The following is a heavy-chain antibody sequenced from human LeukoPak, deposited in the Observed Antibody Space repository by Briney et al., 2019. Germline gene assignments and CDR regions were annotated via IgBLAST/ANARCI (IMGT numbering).Heavy chain of an antibody. CDR3: VRVLSGSWDWFDP. CDR1: GFTVRSYY. CDR2: IYSGGDT. Sequence: GGSLRLSCAASGFTVRSYYMAWVRQAPGKGLEWVSVIYSGGDTYYADSVKGRFTISRDNAKNAVYLQMNSLRAEDTALYHCVRVLSGSWDWFDPWGQGTLVTVSS. D-gene: IGHD3-22*01. V-gene: IGHV3-66*01. J-gene: IGHJ5*02.